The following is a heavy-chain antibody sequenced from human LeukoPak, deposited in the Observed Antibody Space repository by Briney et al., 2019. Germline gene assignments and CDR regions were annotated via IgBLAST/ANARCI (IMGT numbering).Heavy chain of an antibody. CDR1: GGTFGSYT. V-gene: IGHV1-69*01. CDR3: ARVDDSGALDY. J-gene: IGHJ4*02. CDR2: IIPVFNAA. Sequence: SVKVSCKASGGTFGSYTFSWVRQAPGQGLEWMGGIIPVFNAANYAQKFQGRVTITADGSTSTAYMELASLRSEDTAVYYCARVDDSGALDYWGQGTLVTVSS. D-gene: IGHD1-26*01.